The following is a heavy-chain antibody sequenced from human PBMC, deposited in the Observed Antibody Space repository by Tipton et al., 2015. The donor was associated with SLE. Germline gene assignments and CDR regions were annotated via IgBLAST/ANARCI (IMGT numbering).Heavy chain of an antibody. J-gene: IGHJ4*02. CDR1: GGTFSSYA. V-gene: IGHV1-69*06. CDR2: IIPIFGTA. D-gene: IGHD3-3*01. CDR3: ARGSVLRFLEWLEPFDY. Sequence: QLVQSGPEVKKPGSSVKVSCKASGGTFSSYAISWVRQAPGQGLEWMGRIIPIFGTANYAQKLQGRVTMTTDTSTSTAYMELRSLRSEDTAVYYCARGSVLRFLEWLEPFDYWGQGTLVTVSS.